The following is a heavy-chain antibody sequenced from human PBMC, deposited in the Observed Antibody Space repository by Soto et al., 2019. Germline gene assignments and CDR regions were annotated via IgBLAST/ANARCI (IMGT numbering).Heavy chain of an antibody. Sequence: GGSLRLSCAASGFTVSSYYMSWVRQAPGKGLEWVSVIYSGGSTYYADSVKGRFTISRDNSKNTLYLQMNSLRAEDTAVYYCARDWSVAFGGVIVRIGWFDPWGQGTLVTVSS. CDR1: GFTVSSYY. CDR2: IYSGGST. V-gene: IGHV3-66*01. J-gene: IGHJ5*02. CDR3: ARDWSVAFGGVIVRIGWFDP. D-gene: IGHD3-16*02.